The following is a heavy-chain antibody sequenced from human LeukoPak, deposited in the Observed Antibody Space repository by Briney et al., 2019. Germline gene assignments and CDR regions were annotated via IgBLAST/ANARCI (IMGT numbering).Heavy chain of an antibody. Sequence: ASVKVSCKASGGTFSSYAISWVRQAPGQGIEWMGGIIPIFGTANYAQKFQGRVTITAHESTSTAYMELSSLRSEYTAVYYCARVLQSYYYYMDVWGKGTTVTVSS. CDR1: GGTFSSYA. J-gene: IGHJ6*03. CDR2: IIPIFGTA. V-gene: IGHV1-69*13. D-gene: IGHD4-11*01. CDR3: ARVLQSYYYYMDV.